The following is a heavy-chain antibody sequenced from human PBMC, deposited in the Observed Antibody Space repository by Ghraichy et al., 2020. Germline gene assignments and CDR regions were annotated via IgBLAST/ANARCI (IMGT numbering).Heavy chain of an antibody. Sequence: GGSLRLSCAASGFTVSSNYMSWVRQAPGKGLEWVSVIYSGGSTYYADSVKGRFTISRDNSKNTLYLQMNSLRAEDTAVYYCARDTPTYYYDSSGSTWGQGTLVTVSS. CDR1: GFTVSSNY. V-gene: IGHV3-53*01. CDR3: ARDTPTYYYDSSGST. D-gene: IGHD3-22*01. J-gene: IGHJ5*02. CDR2: IYSGGST.